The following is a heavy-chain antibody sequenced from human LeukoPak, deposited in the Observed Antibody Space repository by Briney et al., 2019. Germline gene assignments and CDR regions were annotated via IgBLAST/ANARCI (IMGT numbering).Heavy chain of an antibody. CDR2: MSYSGST. CDR3: ARQTGSGLFILP. Sequence: SETLSLTCTVSGGSISSSSYYWGWIRQPPGKGLEWIGSMSYSGSTYYNPSLKSRVTISVATSKNQFSLKLSSVTAADTAVYYCARQTGSGLFILPGGQGTLVTVSS. D-gene: IGHD3/OR15-3a*01. CDR1: GGSISSSSYY. J-gene: IGHJ4*02. V-gene: IGHV4-39*01.